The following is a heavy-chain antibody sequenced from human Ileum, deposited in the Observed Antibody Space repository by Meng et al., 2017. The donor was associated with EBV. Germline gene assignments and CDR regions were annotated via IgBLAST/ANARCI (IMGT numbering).Heavy chain of an antibody. V-gene: IGHV4-39*07. CDR1: GASISSTPYY. Sequence: LQESGPGLGKPSDTWSLTCTVSGASISSTPYYWGWIRQPPGKGLEWIGNIFNSGSTSYSPSLKSRVTISVDTSKNQFSLKLSSVTAADTAVYYCARDYSSSWYSGGFFKYWGQGILVTVSS. CDR3: ARDYSSSWYSGGFFKY. J-gene: IGHJ1*01. D-gene: IGHD6-13*01. CDR2: IFNSGST.